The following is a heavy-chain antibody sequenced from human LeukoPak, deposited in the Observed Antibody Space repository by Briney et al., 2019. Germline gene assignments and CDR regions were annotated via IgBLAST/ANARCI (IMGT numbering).Heavy chain of an antibody. J-gene: IGHJ4*02. Sequence: VASVKVSCKASGYTFTSYDINWVRQATGQGVEWMGWMNPNSGNTAYAQKFQGRVTMTRNTSISTAYMELSSLRSEDTAVYYCARGLDYYDSSGYKPIDYWGQGTLVTVSS. CDR2: MNPNSGNT. D-gene: IGHD3-22*01. CDR1: GYTFTSYD. V-gene: IGHV1-8*01. CDR3: ARGLDYYDSSGYKPIDY.